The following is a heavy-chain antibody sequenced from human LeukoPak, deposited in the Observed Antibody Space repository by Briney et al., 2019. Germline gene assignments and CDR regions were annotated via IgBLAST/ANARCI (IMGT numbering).Heavy chain of an antibody. J-gene: IGHJ6*03. CDR2: IIPMLGIA. CDR1: GGTFSSYT. CDR3: ARDSLQANGDRLKPYYYYYYMDV. Sequence: WVSVACQAAGGTFSSYTISWVRQAAAQGLDWMGIIIPMLGIANYAQKFQGRVTITADKSTSTAYMELSSLRSEDTAVYYCARDSLQANGDRLKPYYYYYYMDVWGKGTTVTVSS. V-gene: IGHV1-69*04. D-gene: IGHD4-17*01.